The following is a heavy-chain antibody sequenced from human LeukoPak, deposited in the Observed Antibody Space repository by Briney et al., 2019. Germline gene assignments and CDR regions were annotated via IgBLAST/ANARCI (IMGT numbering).Heavy chain of an antibody. CDR3: AKVESSSSCFDY. J-gene: IGHJ4*02. CDR1: GFTFSSYA. Sequence: GGSLRLSCASSGFTFSSYAMSWVRQAPGKGLEWVSAISGSGGSTYYADSVKGRFTISRDNSKNTLYLQMNSLRAEDTAVYYCAKVESSSSCFDYWGQGTLVTVSS. V-gene: IGHV3-23*01. D-gene: IGHD6-6*01. CDR2: ISGSGGST.